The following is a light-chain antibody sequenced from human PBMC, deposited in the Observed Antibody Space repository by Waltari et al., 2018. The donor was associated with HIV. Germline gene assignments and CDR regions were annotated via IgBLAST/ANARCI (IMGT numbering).Light chain of an antibody. V-gene: IGLV1-47*01. CDR3: AAWDDSLSGSYV. Sequence: QSVLTQPPSASGTPGQSVTISCSGSSFNVGRNFVSWYQQVPGTAPKVLIFRDNQRPSGVPDRFSGSKSGASASLAISGLRSEDEADYYCAAWDDSLSGSYVFGPGTKVTVL. CDR2: RDN. J-gene: IGLJ1*01. CDR1: SFNVGRNF.